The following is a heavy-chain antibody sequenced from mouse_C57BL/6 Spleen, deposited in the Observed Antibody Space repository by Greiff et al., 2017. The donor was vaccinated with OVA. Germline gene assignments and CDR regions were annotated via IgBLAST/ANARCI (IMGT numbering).Heavy chain of an antibody. CDR1: GYTFTSYW. Sequence: QVQLQQPGAELVMPGASVKLSCKASGYTFTSYWMHWVKQRPGQGLEWIGEIDPSDSYTNYNQKFKGKSTLTVDKSSSTAYMQLSSLTSVDSAVYYCARSRTTVVATFDYWGQGTTLTVSS. J-gene: IGHJ2*01. D-gene: IGHD1-1*01. CDR3: ARSRTTVVATFDY. V-gene: IGHV1-69*01. CDR2: IDPSDSYT.